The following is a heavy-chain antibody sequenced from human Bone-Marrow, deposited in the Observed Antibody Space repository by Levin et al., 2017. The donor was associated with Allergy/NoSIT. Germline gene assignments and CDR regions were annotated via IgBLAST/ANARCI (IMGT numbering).Heavy chain of an antibody. D-gene: IGHD2-21*01. CDR3: AALVDVEVDY. Sequence: SQTLSLTCTVSGASIRSDDYYWSWIRQPPGKGLEWIGYIYYTGTIYYNPSLKSPVTISLDTSNNHFSLRMTSVTAADTAVYYCAALVDVEVDYWGQGTLVTVSS. CDR1: GASIRSDDYY. J-gene: IGHJ4*02. V-gene: IGHV4-30-4*01. CDR2: IYYTGTI.